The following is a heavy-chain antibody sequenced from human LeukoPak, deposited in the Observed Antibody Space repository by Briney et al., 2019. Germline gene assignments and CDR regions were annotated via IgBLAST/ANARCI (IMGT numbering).Heavy chain of an antibody. CDR1: GFTFDDYG. J-gene: IGHJ4*02. CDR2: INWNGGST. D-gene: IGHD5-18*01. Sequence: GGSLRLSCAASGFTFDDYGMSWVRQAPGKGLEWVSGINWNGGSTGYADSVKGRFTISRDNAKNSLYLQMNSLRAEDTALYYCARDLTPWSSYGSFDYRGQGTLVTVSS. CDR3: ARDLTPWSSYGSFDY. V-gene: IGHV3-20*04.